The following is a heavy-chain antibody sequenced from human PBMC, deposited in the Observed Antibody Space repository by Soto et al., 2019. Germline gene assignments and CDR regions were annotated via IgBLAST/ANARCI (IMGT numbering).Heavy chain of an antibody. D-gene: IGHD2-8*02. Sequence: SETRSRTWPVAGASIRYHYGSWILKPPGKGLEWIGYIYYSGNTNYNPSLKSRFTMAVDTSKNQFSLKLSSVTAGATAVYYSAKFSTDSDFWGNGTLVTV. J-gene: IGHJ4*01. CDR2: IYYSGNT. V-gene: IGHV4-59*11. CDR3: AKFSTDSDF. CDR1: GASIRYHY.